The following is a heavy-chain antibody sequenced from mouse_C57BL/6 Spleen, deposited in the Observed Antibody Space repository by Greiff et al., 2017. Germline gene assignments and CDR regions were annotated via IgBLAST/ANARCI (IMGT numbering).Heavy chain of an antibody. D-gene: IGHD2-3*01. Sequence: LVESGPELVKPGASVKISCKASGYAFSSSWMNWVKQRPGKGLEWIGRINPGDGDTNYNGKFKGKATLTADKSSSTAYMQHSSLTSEDSAVYFCARQTLIYDGCDAMDYWGQGTSVTVSS. CDR1: GYAFSSSW. J-gene: IGHJ4*01. CDR3: ARQTLIYDGCDAMDY. V-gene: IGHV1-82*01. CDR2: INPGDGDT.